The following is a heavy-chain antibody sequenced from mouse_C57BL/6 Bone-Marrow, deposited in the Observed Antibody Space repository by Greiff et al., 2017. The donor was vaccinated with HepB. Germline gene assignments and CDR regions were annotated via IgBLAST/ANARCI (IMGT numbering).Heavy chain of an antibody. D-gene: IGHD1-1*01. CDR3: AREVYYYGSSSWFAY. J-gene: IGHJ3*01. V-gene: IGHV1-78*01. CDR1: GYTFTDHT. CDR2: IYPRDGST. Sequence: QVQLKESDAELVKPGASVKISCKVSGYTFTDHTIHWMKQKPEQGLEWIGYIYPRDGSTKYNEKFKGKATLTADKSSSTAYMQLNSLTSEDSAVYFCAREVYYYGSSSWFAYWGQGTLVTVSA.